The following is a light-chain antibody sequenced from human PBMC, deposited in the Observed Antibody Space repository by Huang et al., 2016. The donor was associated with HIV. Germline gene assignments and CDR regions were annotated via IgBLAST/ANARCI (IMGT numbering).Light chain of an antibody. CDR1: QSVNNT. Sequence: EIVMTQSPATLSVSPGERATLSCRASQSVNNTLAWYQQKPGQAPRLLIYGASTRATAVAARFSGSGSGTEFTLTISGLQSEDSAVYYCQQYDNWPPFTFGQGTKLEIK. CDR2: GAS. CDR3: QQYDNWPPFT. V-gene: IGKV3-15*01. J-gene: IGKJ2*01.